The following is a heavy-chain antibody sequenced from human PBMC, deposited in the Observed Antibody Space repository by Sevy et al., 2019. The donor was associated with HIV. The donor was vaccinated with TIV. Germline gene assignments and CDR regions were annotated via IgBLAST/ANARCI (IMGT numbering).Heavy chain of an antibody. CDR2: VYPNSGGT. CDR3: ARDGGGGTTNSGMDV. V-gene: IGHV1-2*06. CDR1: GYTFTGEY. Sequence: ASVKVSCKASGYTFTGEYLHWVRQAPGQGLEWMGRVYPNSGGTNFAQKFQGRVTMTRDTSISTAYMELSRLRSDDTAVYYCARDGGGGTTNSGMDVWGQGTTVTVSS. D-gene: IGHD2-15*01. J-gene: IGHJ6*02.